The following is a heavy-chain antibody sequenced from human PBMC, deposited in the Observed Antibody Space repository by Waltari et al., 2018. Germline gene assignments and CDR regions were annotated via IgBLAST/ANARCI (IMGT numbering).Heavy chain of an antibody. V-gene: IGHV3-53*01. CDR2: IYRGGSI. J-gene: IGHJ6*02. CDR3: ARLSDPNKYYYGMDV. Sequence: EVQLVQSGGGLIPPGGSLRLSCAASGLSVIDNYRSWVRQAPGKGLEWVSVIYRGGSIKYGDSVKGRFTLSRDNSKNTLFLQMNSLRTEDTAVYYCARLSDPNKYYYGMDVWGQGTTVTVSS. CDR1: GLSVIDNY. D-gene: IGHD3-16*02.